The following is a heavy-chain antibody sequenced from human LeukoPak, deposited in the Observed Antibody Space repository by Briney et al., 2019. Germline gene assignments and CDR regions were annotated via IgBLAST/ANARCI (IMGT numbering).Heavy chain of an antibody. D-gene: IGHD1-26*01. CDR2: INPSGGST. V-gene: IGHV1-46*01. J-gene: IGHJ4*02. CDR3: ARASSGSTFDY. Sequence: GASVKVSCKTSGYTITSYYMHWVRQAPGQGLEWMGIINPSGGSTSYTQKFQGRVTMTRDTSTSTVYMELSSLTSEDTAVYYCARASSGSTFDYWGQGTLVTVSS. CDR1: GYTITSYY.